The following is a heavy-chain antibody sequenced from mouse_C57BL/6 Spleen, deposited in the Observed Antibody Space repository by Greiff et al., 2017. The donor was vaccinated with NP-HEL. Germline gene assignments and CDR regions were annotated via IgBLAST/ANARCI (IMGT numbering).Heavy chain of an antibody. CDR2: INPYNGGT. CDR1: GYTFTDYY. J-gene: IGHJ4*01. Sequence: VQLQQSGPVLVKPGASVKMSCKASGYTFTDYYMNWVKQSHGKSLEWIGVINPYNGGTSYNQKFKGKATLTVDKSSSTAYMELNSLTSEDSAVYYCARRPYSKDYAMDYWGQGTSVTVSS. V-gene: IGHV1-19*01. CDR3: ARRPYSKDYAMDY. D-gene: IGHD2-5*01.